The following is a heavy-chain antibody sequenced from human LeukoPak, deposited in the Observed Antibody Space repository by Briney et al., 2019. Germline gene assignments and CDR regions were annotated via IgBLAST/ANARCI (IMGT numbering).Heavy chain of an antibody. CDR2: IYYSGST. J-gene: IGHJ3*02. V-gene: IGHV4-39*01. CDR3: ARRGVGPPPDAFDI. Sequence: PSETLSLTCTVSGGSISSSSYYWGWIRPPPGKGLEWIGSIYYSGSTYYNPSLKSRATISVDTSKNQFSLKLSSVTAADTAVYYCARRGVGPPPDAFDIWGQGTMVTVSS. D-gene: IGHD1-26*01. CDR1: GGSISSSSYY.